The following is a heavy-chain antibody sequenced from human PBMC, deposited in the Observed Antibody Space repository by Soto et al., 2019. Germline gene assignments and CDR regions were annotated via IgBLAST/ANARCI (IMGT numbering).Heavy chain of an antibody. D-gene: IGHD5-18*01. J-gene: IGHJ4*02. CDR1: GGTFNNYV. V-gene: IGHV1-69*13. CDR2: IIPIFGTA. Sequence: SVKVSCQASGGTFNNYVFSWVRQAPGQGLEWMGGIIPIFGTANYAQKFQGRVTITADESTSTAYMELSSLRSEDTAVYYCARLIVDTAMVDYWGQGTLVTVSS. CDR3: ARLIVDTAMVDY.